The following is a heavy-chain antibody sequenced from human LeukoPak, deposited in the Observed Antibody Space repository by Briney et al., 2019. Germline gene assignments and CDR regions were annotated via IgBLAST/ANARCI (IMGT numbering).Heavy chain of an antibody. CDR2: IYHSGST. V-gene: IGHV4-39*01. J-gene: IGHJ6*03. D-gene: IGHD3-9*01. CDR1: GGSISSSSYY. Sequence: SETLSLTCTVSGGSISSSSYYWGWIRQPPGKGLEWIGSIYHSGSTNYNPSLKSRVTISVDTSKNQFSLKLSSVTAADTAVYYCARFDSRPHYMDVWGKGTTVTISS. CDR3: ARFDSRPHYMDV.